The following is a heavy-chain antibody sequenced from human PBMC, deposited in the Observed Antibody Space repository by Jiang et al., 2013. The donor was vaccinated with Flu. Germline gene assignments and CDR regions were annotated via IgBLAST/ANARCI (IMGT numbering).Heavy chain of an antibody. CDR1: GFSLSTRGVG. J-gene: IGHJ3*02. D-gene: IGHD4-17*01. V-gene: IGHV2-5*02. Sequence: KPTQTLTLTCTLSGFSLSTRGVGVGWVRQPPGKALEWLALIYWDEGKRYRPSLKSRLTITKDTSRNQVVLTMTDMDPVDTATYFCVHSLLPTVTITTTSDAFDIWGQGTMVTVSS. CDR2: IYWDEGK. CDR3: VHSLLPTVTITTTSDAFDI.